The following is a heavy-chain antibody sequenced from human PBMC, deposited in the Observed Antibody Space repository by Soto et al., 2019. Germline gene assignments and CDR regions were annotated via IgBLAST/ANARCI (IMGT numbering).Heavy chain of an antibody. D-gene: IGHD1-26*01. V-gene: IGHV1-69*01. CDR2: IIPIFGTA. CDR1: GGTFSSYS. Sequence: QVQLVQSGAEVKKPGSSVKVSCKASGGTFSSYSINWVRQAPGQGLEWMGEIIPIFGTANYAQKFQGRVTITAVETTSTAYMEVSSLRSEDTAVYYGARDGGRHSGGIDYGCQGTLVTVSS. J-gene: IGHJ4*02. CDR3: ARDGGRHSGGIDY.